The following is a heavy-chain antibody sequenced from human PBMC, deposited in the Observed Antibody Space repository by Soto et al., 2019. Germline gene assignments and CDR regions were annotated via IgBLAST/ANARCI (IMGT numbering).Heavy chain of an antibody. V-gene: IGHV1-69*13. J-gene: IGHJ3*02. CDR2: IIPLFGTA. CDR1: GGTFNTYD. CDR3: ARAFLRSHGAFDI. Sequence: SVKVSCKASGGTFNTYDISWVRQAPGQGLEWMGGIIPLFGTANYAQKFQGTVTISADESTSTAYMELSSLRSEDTAVYYCARAFLRSHGAFDIWGQGTMVTVSS.